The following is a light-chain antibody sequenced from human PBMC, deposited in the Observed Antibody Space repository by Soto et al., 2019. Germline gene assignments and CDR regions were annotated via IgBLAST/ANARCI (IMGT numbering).Light chain of an antibody. CDR1: QSVSSN. Sequence: EIVMTQSPATLSVSPGERATLSCRASQSVSSNLAWYQQKPGQAPRRLIYGASTRATGIPARFSGSGSGTDFSLTISSLQSADFAVYYCQQYNNWPFTFGPGTKVDIK. CDR2: GAS. CDR3: QQYNNWPFT. V-gene: IGKV3-15*01. J-gene: IGKJ3*01.